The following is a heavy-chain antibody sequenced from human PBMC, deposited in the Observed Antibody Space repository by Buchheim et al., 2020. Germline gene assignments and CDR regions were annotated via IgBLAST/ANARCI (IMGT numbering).Heavy chain of an antibody. D-gene: IGHD2-2*01. CDR3: ARGPPGYCSSTSCYQDLGVGY. CDR1: GFTFSSYW. CDR2: INSDGSST. V-gene: IGHV3-74*01. J-gene: IGHJ4*02. Sequence: EVQLVESGGGLVQPGGSLRLSCAASGFTFSSYWMHWVRQAPGKGLVWVSRINSDGSSTSYADSVKVRFTISRDNAKNTLYLQMNSLRAEDTAVYYCARGPPGYCSSTSCYQDLGVGYWGQGTL.